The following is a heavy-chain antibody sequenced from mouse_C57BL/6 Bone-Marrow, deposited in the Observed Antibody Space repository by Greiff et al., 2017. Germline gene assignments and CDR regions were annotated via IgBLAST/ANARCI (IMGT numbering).Heavy chain of an antibody. CDR2: ISDGGSYT. D-gene: IGHD1-1*01. CDR3: ARDRGTTVVERFAY. CDR1: GFTFSSYA. V-gene: IGHV5-4*01. Sequence: EVNLVESGGGLVKPGGSLKLSCAASGFTFSSYAMSWVRQTPEKRLEWVATISDGGSYTYYPDNVKGRFTISRDNAKNNLYLQMSHLKSEDTAMYYCARDRGTTVVERFAYWGQGTLVTVSA. J-gene: IGHJ3*01.